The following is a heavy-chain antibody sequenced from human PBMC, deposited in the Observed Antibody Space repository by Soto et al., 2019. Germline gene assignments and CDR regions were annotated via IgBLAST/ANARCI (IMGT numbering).Heavy chain of an antibody. V-gene: IGHV1-8*01. J-gene: IGHJ4*02. CDR3: VRAPAFDY. Sequence: ASVKVSCKASGYTFTSYDINWVRQATGQGLEWMGWMNANSGNTGYAQKFQGRVTMTTDTSTSTAYMELRSLRSDDTAVYYCVRAPAFDYWGQGTLVTVSS. CDR2: MNANSGNT. CDR1: GYTFTSYD.